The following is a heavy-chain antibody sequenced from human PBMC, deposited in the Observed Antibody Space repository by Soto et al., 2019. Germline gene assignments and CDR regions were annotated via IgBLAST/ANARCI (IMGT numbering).Heavy chain of an antibody. CDR2: ISWNSGSI. D-gene: IGHD4-17*01. V-gene: IGHV3-9*01. CDR3: AIYTSNYGDYPGFYFHS. CDR1: GFTFYDYA. Sequence: GGSLRLSCAASGFTFYDYAMHWVRQAPGKGLEWVSGISWNSGSIGYADSVKGRFTISRDNAKNSLYLQMNSLRAEDTALYYFAIYTSNYGDYPGFYFHSWDEGLLFTVPQ. J-gene: IGHJ4*02.